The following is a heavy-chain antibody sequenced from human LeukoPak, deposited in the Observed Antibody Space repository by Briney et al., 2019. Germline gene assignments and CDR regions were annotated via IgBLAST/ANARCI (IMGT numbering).Heavy chain of an antibody. J-gene: IGHJ4*02. Sequence: PGRSLRLSCAASGFTFSSYGMHWVRQAPGKGLEWVAVISYDGSNKYYADSVKGRFTISRDNSKNTLYLQMNSLRAEDTAVYYCARDWGYGSGSYYSFDYWGQGTLITVSS. CDR3: ARDWGYGSGSYYSFDY. CDR2: ISYDGSNK. CDR1: GFTFSSYG. D-gene: IGHD3-10*01. V-gene: IGHV3-30*03.